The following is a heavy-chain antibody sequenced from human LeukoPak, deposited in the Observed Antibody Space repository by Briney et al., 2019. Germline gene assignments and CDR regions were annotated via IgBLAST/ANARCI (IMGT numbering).Heavy chain of an antibody. Sequence: SQTLSLTCAISGDNVSSNSSAWSWIRQPPSRGLEWLGRTYYRSKWYNNYAVSVKIRITTNPDTYKNQFSLQLNSVTPADTAVYCCARVGYCSSTSCYDNWFDPWGQGTLVTVSS. J-gene: IGHJ5*02. CDR1: GDNVSSNSSA. CDR2: TYYRSKWYN. D-gene: IGHD2-2*01. V-gene: IGHV6-1*01. CDR3: ARVGYCSSTSCYDNWFDP.